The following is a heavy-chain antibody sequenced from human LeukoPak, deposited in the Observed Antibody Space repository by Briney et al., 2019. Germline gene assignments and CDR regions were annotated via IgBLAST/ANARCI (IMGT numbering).Heavy chain of an antibody. CDR1: GFTFSSYS. CDR2: ITASGTAM. CDR3: ASSGSYRFDY. Sequence: GGSLRLSCAASGFTFSSYSMNWVRQAPGKGLEWVSHITASGTAMFYADSVRGRFTISRDNAKNSLYLQMNSLRDEDTAVYYCASSGSYRFDYWGQGTLVTVSS. V-gene: IGHV3-48*02. J-gene: IGHJ4*02. D-gene: IGHD1-26*01.